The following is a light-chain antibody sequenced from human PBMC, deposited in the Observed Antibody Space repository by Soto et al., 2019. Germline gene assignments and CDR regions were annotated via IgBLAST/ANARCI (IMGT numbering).Light chain of an antibody. CDR1: QSVGTT. J-gene: IGKJ1*01. V-gene: IGKV3-15*01. CDR2: DAS. Sequence: EIVMTQSPVTLSVSPGERATLSCRASQSVGTTLAWYQQRPGQAPRLLIYDASTRANGIPARFSGSGSGTEFTLTISSLQSEDFAVYYCQQYNKWPRTFGQGTKVEIK. CDR3: QQYNKWPRT.